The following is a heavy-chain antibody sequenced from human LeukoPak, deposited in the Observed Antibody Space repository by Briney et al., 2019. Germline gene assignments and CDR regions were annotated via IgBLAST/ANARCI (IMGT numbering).Heavy chain of an antibody. CDR2: IWYDGSNK. J-gene: IGHJ4*02. V-gene: IGHV3-33*01. CDR1: GFTFSSYG. Sequence: PGGSLTLSCAASGFTFSSYGMHWVRQAPGKGRVGVADIWYDGSNKYYADSVKGRFTISRDNSKNTLYLQMNSLRAEDTAVYYCARDGDSSGWYKNFDYWGQGTLVTVSS. CDR3: ARDGDSSGWYKNFDY. D-gene: IGHD6-19*01.